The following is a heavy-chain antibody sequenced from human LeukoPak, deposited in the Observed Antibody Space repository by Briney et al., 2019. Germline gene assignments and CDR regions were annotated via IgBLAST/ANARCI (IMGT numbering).Heavy chain of an antibody. J-gene: IGHJ6*03. Sequence: PGGSLRLSCAASGFTFSSYSMNWVRQAPGKGLEWVSSISSSSSYIYYADSVKGRFTISRDNAKNSLYLQMNSLRAEDTAVYYCARDPRDKDIIGSYFYYYYMDVWGKGTTVTVSS. CDR3: ARDPRDKDIIGSYFYYYYMDV. V-gene: IGHV3-21*01. D-gene: IGHD1-26*01. CDR2: ISSSSSYI. CDR1: GFTFSSYS.